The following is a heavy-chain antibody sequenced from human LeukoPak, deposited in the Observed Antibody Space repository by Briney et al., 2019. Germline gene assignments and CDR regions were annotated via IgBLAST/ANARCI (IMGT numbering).Heavy chain of an antibody. V-gene: IGHV3-66*01. CDR3: ARGGGADY. Sequence: GGSLRLSCAASGFTFSSYAMSWVRQAPGKGLEWVSVIYSGGSTYYADSVKGRFTISRDNSKNTLYLQMNSLRAEDTAVYYCARGGGADYWGQGTLVTVSS. CDR1: GFTFSSYA. CDR2: IYSGGST. D-gene: IGHD3-10*01. J-gene: IGHJ4*02.